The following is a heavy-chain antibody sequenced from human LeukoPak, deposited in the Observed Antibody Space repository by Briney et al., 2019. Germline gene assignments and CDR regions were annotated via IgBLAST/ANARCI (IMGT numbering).Heavy chain of an antibody. CDR2: MNPNSGGT. J-gene: IGHJ3*02. D-gene: IGHD3-10*01. CDR3: ARNEVLLWFGELLGHAFDI. CDR1: GYTFTGYY. V-gene: IGHV1-2*02. Sequence: ASVKVSCKASGYTFTGYYMHWVRQAPGQGLEWMGWMNPNSGGTNYAQKFQGRVTMTRDTSISTAYMELSRLRSDDTAVYYCARNEVLLWFGELLGHAFDIWGQGTMVTVSS.